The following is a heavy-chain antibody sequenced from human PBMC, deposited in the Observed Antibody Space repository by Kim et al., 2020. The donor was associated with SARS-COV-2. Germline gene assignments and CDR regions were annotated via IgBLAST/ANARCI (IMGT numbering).Heavy chain of an antibody. Sequence: GGSLRLSCAASGFTFSSYSMNWVRQAPGKGLEWVSSISSSSSYIYYADSVKGRFTISRDNAKNSLYPQMNSLRAEDTAVYYCARSHYFMVRGVENYYGMDVWGQGTTVTVSS. J-gene: IGHJ6*02. D-gene: IGHD3-10*01. V-gene: IGHV3-21*04. CDR3: ARSHYFMVRGVENYYGMDV. CDR1: GFTFSSYS. CDR2: ISSSSSYI.